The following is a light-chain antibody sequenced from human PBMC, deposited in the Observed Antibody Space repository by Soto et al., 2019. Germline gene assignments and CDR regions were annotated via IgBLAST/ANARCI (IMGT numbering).Light chain of an antibody. CDR3: QHYNSYSEA. Sequence: DVQMTQSPSTLSASVGDRVIITCRASQSISSWLAWYQQKPGKVPNLLIYDASSLESGVPSRFSGSGSGTDFTLTISSLQPDDFATYYCQHYNSYSEAFGQGTKVDIK. CDR2: DAS. J-gene: IGKJ1*01. V-gene: IGKV1-5*01. CDR1: QSISSW.